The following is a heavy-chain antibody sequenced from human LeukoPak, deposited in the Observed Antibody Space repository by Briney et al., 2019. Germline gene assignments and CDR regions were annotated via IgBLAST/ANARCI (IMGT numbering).Heavy chain of an antibody. Sequence: SETLSLTCTASGDSISSYYWSWIRQPPGKGLEWLGYISYSGTPNYNPSLKSRVTISVDTSKNQFSLKLRSVTAADTAVYYCARHSSGWYTPLLDYWGQGALVTVSS. CDR3: ARHSSGWYTPLLDY. J-gene: IGHJ4*02. CDR2: ISYSGTP. CDR1: GDSISSYY. D-gene: IGHD6-19*01. V-gene: IGHV4-59*08.